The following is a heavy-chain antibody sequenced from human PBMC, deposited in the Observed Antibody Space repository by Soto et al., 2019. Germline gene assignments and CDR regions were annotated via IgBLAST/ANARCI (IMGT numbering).Heavy chain of an antibody. CDR2: IYSGGST. Sequence: PGGSLRLSCAASGFTVSSNYMSWVRQAPGKGLEWVSVIYSGGSTYYADSVKGRFTISRDNSKNTLYLQMNSLRAEDTAVYYCARDRRIAAADAYYYYGMDVWGQGTTVTVSS. CDR1: GFTVSSNY. J-gene: IGHJ6*02. D-gene: IGHD6-13*01. V-gene: IGHV3-66*01. CDR3: ARDRRIAAADAYYYYGMDV.